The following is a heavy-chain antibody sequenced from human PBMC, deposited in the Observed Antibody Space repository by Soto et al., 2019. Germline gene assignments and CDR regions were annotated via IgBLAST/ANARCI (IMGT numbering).Heavy chain of an antibody. Sequence: GGSLRLSCAASGFTFSSYWMSWVRQAPGKGLEWVANIKQDGSEKYYVDSVKGRFTISRDNAKNSLYLQMNSLRAEDTAVYYCARELMTTVTTSYDYYYYMDVWGKGTTVTVSS. CDR1: GFTFSSYW. V-gene: IGHV3-7*01. J-gene: IGHJ6*03. CDR3: ARELMTTVTTSYDYYYYMDV. CDR2: IKQDGSEK. D-gene: IGHD4-4*01.